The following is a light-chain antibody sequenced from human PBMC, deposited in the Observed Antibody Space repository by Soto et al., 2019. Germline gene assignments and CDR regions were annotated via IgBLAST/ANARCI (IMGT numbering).Light chain of an antibody. CDR1: QSISSW. Sequence: DIQMTQSPSTLSASVGDRVTITCRASQSISSWLAWYQQKPGKAPKILIYDASSLEGGVPSRFSGSGSGTEFTLTISSLQPDDFATYYCQQYNRYYTFGQGTKLEIK. V-gene: IGKV1-5*01. J-gene: IGKJ2*01. CDR3: QQYNRYYT. CDR2: DAS.